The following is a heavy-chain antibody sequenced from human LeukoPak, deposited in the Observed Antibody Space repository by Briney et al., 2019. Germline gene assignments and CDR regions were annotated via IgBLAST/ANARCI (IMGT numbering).Heavy chain of an antibody. Sequence: GGCLRLSCAASGFTSNDFWMTWVRQAPGRGLEWVAHINQDGSEKYSVDSVRGRFTISRDNVKNSLFLQMNSLRAEDTAVYYCARSGMAVAATPWDWGQGTLVTVSS. V-gene: IGHV3-7*05. CDR3: ARSGMAVAATPWD. CDR2: INQDGSEK. J-gene: IGHJ1*01. CDR1: GFTSNDFW. D-gene: IGHD6-19*01.